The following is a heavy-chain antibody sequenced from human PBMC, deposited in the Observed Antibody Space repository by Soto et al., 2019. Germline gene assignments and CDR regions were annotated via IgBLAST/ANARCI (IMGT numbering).Heavy chain of an antibody. CDR2: IYWEYDK. D-gene: IGHD2-15*01. V-gene: IGHV2-5*02. CDR1: GFSLTTTRMC. Sequence: QITLKESGPPLVRPAQTLTLTCAFSGFSLTTTRMCVAWIRQPPGKALEWRALIYWEYDKRYSPSLKNSLTVSQDPSTNRVVMTITNISPDDTGTYFCAHAGDFDLLSFDRWGPGTLVTVSS. J-gene: IGHJ4*02. CDR3: AHAGDFDLLSFDR.